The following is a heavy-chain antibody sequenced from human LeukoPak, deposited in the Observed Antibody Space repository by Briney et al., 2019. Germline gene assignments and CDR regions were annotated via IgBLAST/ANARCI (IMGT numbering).Heavy chain of an antibody. D-gene: IGHD3-22*01. CDR2: IYYSGST. Sequence: SETLSLTCTVTGGSISSSSYYWGWIRQPPGKGLEWNGSIYYSGSTYYNPSLKSRVTISVDTSKNQFSLKLSSVTAADTAVYYCARCTSYYYDWDYWGQGTLVTGSS. J-gene: IGHJ4*02. CDR1: GGSISSSSYY. CDR3: ARCTSYYYDWDY. V-gene: IGHV4-39*01.